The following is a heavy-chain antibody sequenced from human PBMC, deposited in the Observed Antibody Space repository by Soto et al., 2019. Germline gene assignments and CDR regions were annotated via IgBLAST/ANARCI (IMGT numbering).Heavy chain of an antibody. D-gene: IGHD2-21*02. CDR3: ARGDKGGFDL. V-gene: IGHV3-74*01. CDR2: IHSDGSST. Sequence: EVQLVESEGGLVQRGGSLRLSCAASGFTFNYYWMHWVRQAPGQGLVWVSHIHSDGSSTTYADSVKGRFTISRDNAKNTLSLQMNSLRAEDTAVYSCARGDKGGFDLWGQGTTVTVSS. J-gene: IGHJ3*01. CDR1: GFTFNYYW.